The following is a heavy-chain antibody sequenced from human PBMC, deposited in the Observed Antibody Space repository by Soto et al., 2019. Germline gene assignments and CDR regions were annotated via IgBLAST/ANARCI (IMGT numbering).Heavy chain of an antibody. D-gene: IGHD2-15*01. CDR3: ASTTVVAATFDF. Sequence: GGSLRLSCGASGFAFRSYNMNWVRQAPGKGLEWVASISSGSSNIYYADSVKGRFTISRDNAKNSLYLQMDSLRAEDSAVYYCASTTVVAATFDFWGQGTLVTVSS. CDR1: GFAFRSYN. V-gene: IGHV3-21*01. CDR2: ISSGSSNI. J-gene: IGHJ4*02.